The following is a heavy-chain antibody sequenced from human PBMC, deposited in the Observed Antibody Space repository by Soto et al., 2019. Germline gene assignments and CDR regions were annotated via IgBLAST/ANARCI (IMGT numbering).Heavy chain of an antibody. CDR3: ASNTAMVTLLAAGMDV. J-gene: IGHJ6*02. V-gene: IGHV3-23*01. D-gene: IGHD5-18*01. CDR2: INNNGGRT. Sequence: GGSLRLSCAASGFTFSSYAMSWVRQAPGKGLEWVSAINNNGGRTYYADSVKGRFTISRDNSKNTLYLQMNSLRAEDTAVYYCASNTAMVTLLAAGMDVWGQGTTGTVSS. CDR1: GFTFSSYA.